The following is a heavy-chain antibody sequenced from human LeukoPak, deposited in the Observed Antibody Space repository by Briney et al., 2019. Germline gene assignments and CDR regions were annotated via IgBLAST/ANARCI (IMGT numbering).Heavy chain of an antibody. Sequence: PSETLSLTCAVYGVSFSAFYWRWLPEAPGKGLEGLGDTNKSGSINYNPSLKSRVIISVDTSKNQFSLKLNSVSAADTATYFCARKMAHCIGDSCPRYFDYWGQGTLVTVSS. CDR1: GVSFSAFY. CDR2: TNKSGSI. CDR3: ARKMAHCIGDSCPRYFDY. V-gene: IGHV4-34*01. J-gene: IGHJ4*02. D-gene: IGHD2-15*01.